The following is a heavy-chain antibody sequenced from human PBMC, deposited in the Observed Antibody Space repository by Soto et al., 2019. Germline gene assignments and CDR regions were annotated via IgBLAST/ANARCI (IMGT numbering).Heavy chain of an antibody. CDR1: GGSISSYY. CDR3: ARQRSRSSWSMNWFDP. CDR2: IYYSGST. D-gene: IGHD6-13*01. V-gene: IGHV4-59*08. J-gene: IGHJ5*02. Sequence: SSETLSLTCTVSGGSISSYYWSWIRQPPGKGLEWIGYIYYSGSTNYNPSLKSRVTISVDTSKNQFSLKLSSVTAADTAVYYCARQRSRSSWSMNWFDPWGQGTLVTVSS.